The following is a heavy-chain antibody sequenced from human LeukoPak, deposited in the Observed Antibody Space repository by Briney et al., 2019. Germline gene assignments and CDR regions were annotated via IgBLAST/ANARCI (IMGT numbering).Heavy chain of an antibody. Sequence: GGSLRLSCAASGFTFDDYAMPWVRQAPGKGLEWVSGISWNSGSIGYADSVKGRFTISRDNAKNSLYLQMNSLRAEDTALYYCAKEEGAVAPSLFDYWGQGTLVTVSS. CDR2: ISWNSGSI. CDR3: AKEEGAVAPSLFDY. J-gene: IGHJ4*02. V-gene: IGHV3-9*01. D-gene: IGHD6-19*01. CDR1: GFTFDDYA.